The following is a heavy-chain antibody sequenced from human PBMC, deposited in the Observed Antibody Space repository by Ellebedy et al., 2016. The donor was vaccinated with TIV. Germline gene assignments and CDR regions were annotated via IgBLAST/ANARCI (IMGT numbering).Heavy chain of an antibody. D-gene: IGHD1-26*01. V-gene: IGHV3-53*01. Sequence: GESLKISCAASGFTVSSNYMSWVRQAPGKGLEWVSLIYSGGSTSYADSVKGRFTISRDNFKNTLYLQMNSLRVEDTALYYCTSGTNYGRGSWGQGTLVTVSS. CDR2: IYSGGST. CDR1: GFTVSSNY. CDR3: TSGTNYGRGS. J-gene: IGHJ5*02.